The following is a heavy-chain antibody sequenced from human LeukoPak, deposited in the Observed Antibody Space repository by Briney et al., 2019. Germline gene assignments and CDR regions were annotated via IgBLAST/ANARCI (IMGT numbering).Heavy chain of an antibody. D-gene: IGHD3-10*01. CDR2: INHSGST. V-gene: IGHV4-34*01. J-gene: IGHJ6*02. CDR3: ARGLVGISMVRGIYYYGMDV. CDR1: GESFSGYY. Sequence: PSETLSLTCAVYGESFSGYYWSWIRQPPGKGLEWIGEINHSGSTNYNPSLKSRVTISVDTSKNQFSLKLSSVTAADTAVYYCARGLVGISMVRGIYYYGMDVWGQGTTVTVSS.